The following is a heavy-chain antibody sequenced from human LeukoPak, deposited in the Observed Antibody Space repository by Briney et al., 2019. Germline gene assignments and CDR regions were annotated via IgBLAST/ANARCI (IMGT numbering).Heavy chain of an antibody. CDR2: INWNGGST. Sequence: GSLRLSCAASGFTFDDYGLSWVRQAPGKGLEWVSTINWNGGSTGYADSVKGRFTISRDNAKNSLYLQMNSLRAEDTALYYCARVSDISVAAYFDYWGQGTLVTVSS. J-gene: IGHJ4*02. D-gene: IGHD6-19*01. CDR3: ARVSDISVAAYFDY. CDR1: GFTFDDYG. V-gene: IGHV3-20*04.